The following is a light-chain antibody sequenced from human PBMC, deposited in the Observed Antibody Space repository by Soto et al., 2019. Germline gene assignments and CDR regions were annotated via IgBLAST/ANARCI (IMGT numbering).Light chain of an antibody. CDR2: GNS. CDR3: QSYDSSLSGWV. V-gene: IGLV1-40*01. Sequence: QSVLTQPPSVSGAPGQRVTISCTGSSSNIGAGYDVHWYQQLPGTAPKLLICGNSNRPSGVPGRFSGSKSGTSASLAITGLQAEDEADYYCQSYDSSLSGWVFGGGTKLTVL. CDR1: SSNIGAGYD. J-gene: IGLJ3*02.